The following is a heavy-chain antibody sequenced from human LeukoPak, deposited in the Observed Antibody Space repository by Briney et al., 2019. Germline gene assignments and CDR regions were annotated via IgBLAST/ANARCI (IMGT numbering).Heavy chain of an antibody. CDR3: ARENVLRYFDWLFYDY. D-gene: IGHD3-9*01. Sequence: GASVKVSCKASGYTFTSYYMHWVRQAPGQGLEWMGIINPSGGSTSYAQKFQGRVTMTRDTSTSTVYMELSSLRSEDTAVYYCARENVLRYFDWLFYDYWGQGTLVTVSS. J-gene: IGHJ4*02. CDR2: INPSGGST. CDR1: GYTFTSYY. V-gene: IGHV1-46*01.